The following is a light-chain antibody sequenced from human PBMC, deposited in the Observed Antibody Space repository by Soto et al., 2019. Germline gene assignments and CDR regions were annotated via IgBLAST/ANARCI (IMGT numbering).Light chain of an antibody. CDR1: SSNIGSNY. V-gene: IGLV1-47*01. J-gene: IGLJ7*01. CDR3: AAWDDSLSAAV. Sequence: QPVLTQPPSASGTPGQRVTISCSGSSSNIGSNYVFWYQQLPGMAPKLLIYRNNQRPSGVPDRFSGSKSGTSASLAISGLRSEDEADYYCAAWDDSLSAAVFGGGTQLTVL. CDR2: RNN.